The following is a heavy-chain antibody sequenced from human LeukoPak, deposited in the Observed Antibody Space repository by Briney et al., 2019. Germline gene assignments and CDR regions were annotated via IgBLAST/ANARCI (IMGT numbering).Heavy chain of an antibody. CDR2: A. D-gene: IGHD2-2*01. J-gene: IGHJ3*02. Sequence: ANYAQKFQGRVTITADESTSTAYMEISSLRSEDTAVYYCARDLGQLCPRPMCSFDIWGQGTVVTVSS. V-gene: IGHV1-69*01. CDR3: ARDLGQLCPRPMCSFDI.